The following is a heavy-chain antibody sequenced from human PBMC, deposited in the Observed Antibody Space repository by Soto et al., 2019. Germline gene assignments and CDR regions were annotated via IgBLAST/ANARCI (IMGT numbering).Heavy chain of an antibody. CDR3: ARDSEEVVVAATRSSRPWFDP. J-gene: IGHJ5*02. CDR2: IIPIFGTA. CDR1: GGTFGSYA. Sequence: VASVKVSCKASGGTFGSYAISWVRLAPGQGLEWMGGIIPIFGTANYAQKFQGRVTITADESTSTAYMELSSLRSEDTAVYYCARDSEEVVVAATRSSRPWFDPWGQGTLVTVSS. V-gene: IGHV1-69*13. D-gene: IGHD2-15*01.